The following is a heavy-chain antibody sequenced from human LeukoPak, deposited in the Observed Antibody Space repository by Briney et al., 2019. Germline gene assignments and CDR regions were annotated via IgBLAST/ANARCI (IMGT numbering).Heavy chain of an antibody. J-gene: IGHJ4*02. D-gene: IGHD1-26*01. CDR3: ANGRSESYHY. CDR1: GFTFSKYG. CDR2: ITSSGAT. V-gene: IGHV3-23*01. Sequence: PGASLRHSCAASGFTFSKYGAWVRQAPGKGLEWVSAITSSGATYYADSVKGRFTISGDNSKNTLYLQMNSLGAEDTAVYYCANGRSESYHYWGQGTLVTVSS.